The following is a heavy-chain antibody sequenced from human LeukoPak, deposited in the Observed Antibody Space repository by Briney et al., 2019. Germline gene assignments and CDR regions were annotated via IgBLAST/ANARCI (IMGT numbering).Heavy chain of an antibody. CDR3: ARDHWSEKYQLTQPFDP. CDR2: INSNGGST. J-gene: IGHJ5*02. V-gene: IGHV3-20*04. CDR1: GFTFDDYG. D-gene: IGHD2-2*01. Sequence: PGGSLRLSCAASGFTFDDYGMSWVRQAPGKGLEWVSGINSNGGSTGYADSVKGRFTISRDNAKNSLYLQMNSLRAEDTALYYCARDHWSEKYQLTQPFDPWGQGTLVTVSS.